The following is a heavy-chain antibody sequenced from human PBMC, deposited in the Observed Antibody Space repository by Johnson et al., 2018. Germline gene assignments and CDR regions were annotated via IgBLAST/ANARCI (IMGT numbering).Heavy chain of an antibody. CDR3: AKGRYEDDSSGYYGMDG. CDR2: ISYEGSDK. CDR1: GFTFSTYG. J-gene: IGHJ6*02. Sequence: QVQLVQSGGGVVQPGRSLRLSCAASGFTFSTYGMHWVRQAPGTGLEWVALISYEGSDKYYADPAKGRFTISRANSKNTRSFQMNSLRAEDTAVYSCAKGRYEDDSSGYYGMDGWGQGTTVSVSS. V-gene: IGHV3-30*18. D-gene: IGHD3-22*01.